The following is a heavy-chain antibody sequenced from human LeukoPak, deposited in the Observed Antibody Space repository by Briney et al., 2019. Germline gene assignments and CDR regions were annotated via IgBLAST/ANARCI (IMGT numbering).Heavy chain of an antibody. CDR3: ARVPALDYGDPQGPFDY. CDR1: GYTFTSYY. D-gene: IGHD4-17*01. V-gene: IGHV1-46*01. J-gene: IGHJ4*02. CDR2: INPSGGST. Sequence: SVKVSCKASGYTFTSYYMHWVRQAPGQGLEWIGIINPSGGSTSYAQKFQGRVTMTRDTSTNTVYMELSSLRSEDTAVYYCARVPALDYGDPQGPFDYWGQGTLVTVSS.